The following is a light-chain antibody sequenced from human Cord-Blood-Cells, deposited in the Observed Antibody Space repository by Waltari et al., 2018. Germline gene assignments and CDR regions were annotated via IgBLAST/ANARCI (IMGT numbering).Light chain of an antibody. Sequence: QSALTQPASVSGSPGQSITISCTGTSSDVGSYNLVSWYQQHPGKAPKLMIYEGSKRPSGVPNLFAGSKSGNTASLTISGRQAEDEADYYCCSYAGSSFWVFGGGTKLTVL. J-gene: IGLJ3*02. V-gene: IGLV2-23*01. CDR3: CSYAGSSFWV. CDR2: EGS. CDR1: SSDVGSYNL.